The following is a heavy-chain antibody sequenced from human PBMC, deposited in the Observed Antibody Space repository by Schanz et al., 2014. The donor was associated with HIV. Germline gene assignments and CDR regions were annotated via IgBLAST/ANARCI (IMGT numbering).Heavy chain of an antibody. CDR2: MNPNSANT. D-gene: IGHD3-10*01. Sequence: QVQLVQSGAEVKKPGASVKVSCKASGYNFTSYDINWVRQATGQGLEWMGWMNPNSANTGYAQKFQGRVTMTRNTAISTAFIELSSLRSEDTAVYYFARGLRITMIRGVTGIYYFDFWCQGTLVTVSS. CDR1: GYNFTSYD. V-gene: IGHV1-8*01. CDR3: ARGLRITMIRGVTGIYYFDF. J-gene: IGHJ4*02.